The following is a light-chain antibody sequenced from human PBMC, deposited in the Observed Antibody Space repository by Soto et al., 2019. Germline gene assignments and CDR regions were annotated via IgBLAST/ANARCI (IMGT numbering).Light chain of an antibody. Sequence: ETVMTQSPATLSVSPGERATLSCRAIQSVSNYLAWFQQKPGQAPRLLIHGATTRATGIPARFSGSGSGTDFTLTISSLEPEDFAVYYCQQRSNWPPLFTFGPGTKVDIK. V-gene: IGKV3-11*01. CDR3: QQRSNWPPLFT. CDR2: GAT. J-gene: IGKJ3*01. CDR1: QSVSNY.